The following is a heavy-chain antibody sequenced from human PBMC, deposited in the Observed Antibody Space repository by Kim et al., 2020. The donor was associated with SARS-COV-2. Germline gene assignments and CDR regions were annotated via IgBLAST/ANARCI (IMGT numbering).Heavy chain of an antibody. CDR3: ARHYIFHGYGYYFDY. D-gene: IGHD5-18*01. CDR1: GGSISSNNCY. J-gene: IGHJ4*02. V-gene: IGHV4-39*01. Sequence: SETLSLTCTVSGGSISSNNCYWGWIRQPPGKGLEWIGSIYYSGSTYYNPSLKSRVTISVDTSKNQFSLKLSSVTAADTAVYYCARHYIFHGYGYYFDYWGQGTLVTVSS. CDR2: IYYSGST.